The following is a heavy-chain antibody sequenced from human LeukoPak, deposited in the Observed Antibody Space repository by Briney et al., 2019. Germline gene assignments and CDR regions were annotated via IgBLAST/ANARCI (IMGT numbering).Heavy chain of an antibody. CDR1: GFTFSSYA. J-gene: IGHJ4*02. V-gene: IGHV3-23*01. CDR2: ISGSGGST. Sequence: GGSLRLSCAASGFTFSSYAMSWVRQAPGKGLEWVSAISGSGGSTYYADSVKGRFTISRDNSKNTLYLQMNSLRAEDTAVYYCARRIYYDSGIYEDYWGQGTLVTVSS. D-gene: IGHD3-22*01. CDR3: ARRIYYDSGIYEDY.